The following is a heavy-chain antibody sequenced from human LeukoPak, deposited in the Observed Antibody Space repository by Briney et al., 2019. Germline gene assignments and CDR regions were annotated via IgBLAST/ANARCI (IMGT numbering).Heavy chain of an antibody. CDR3: ARAFSLAVVGPFDP. J-gene: IGHJ5*02. D-gene: IGHD6-19*01. CDR1: GGSISSGGYS. V-gene: IGHV4-31*11. Sequence: PSETLSLTCAVSGGSISSGGYSWSWIRQPPGKGLEWIGYINYSGSTYYNPSLKSRLTISVDTSKNQFSLKLSSVTAADTAVYYCARAFSLAVVGPFDPWGQGTLVTVSS. CDR2: INYSGST.